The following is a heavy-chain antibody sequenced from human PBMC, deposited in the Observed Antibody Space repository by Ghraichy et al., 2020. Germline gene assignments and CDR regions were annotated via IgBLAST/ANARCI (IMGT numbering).Heavy chain of an antibody. V-gene: IGHV4-39*01. CDR1: SGSISSSSYY. J-gene: IGHJ4*02. D-gene: IGHD2-15*01. CDR3: ASLGYCSGGSCYSVVYFDY. Sequence: SQTLSLTCTVSSGSISSSSYYWGWIRQPPGKGLEWIGNIYYSGNTYYNPSLKSRVTISVDTSKSQFSLKLSSVTAADTAVYYCASLGYCSGGSCYSVVYFDYWGQGTLVTVSS. CDR2: IYYSGNT.